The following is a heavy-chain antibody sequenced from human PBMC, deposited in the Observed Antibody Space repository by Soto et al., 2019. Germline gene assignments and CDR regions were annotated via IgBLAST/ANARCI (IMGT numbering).Heavy chain of an antibody. CDR2: IIPRFGTA. D-gene: IGHD3-22*01. CDR1: GGTFSSYA. CDR3: AKVKYDSSGYYRNFDY. Sequence: QVQLVQSGADVKKPGSSVKVSCKASGGTFSSYAISWVRQAPGQGLEWVGGIIPRFGTANYAQKFQGRVTITADESTSKAYMELSSLRSEDTAMYYCAKVKYDSSGYYRNFDYWGQGTLVTVSS. J-gene: IGHJ4*02. V-gene: IGHV1-69*01.